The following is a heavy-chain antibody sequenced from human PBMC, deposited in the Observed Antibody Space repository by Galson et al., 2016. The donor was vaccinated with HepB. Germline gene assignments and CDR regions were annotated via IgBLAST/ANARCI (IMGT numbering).Heavy chain of an antibody. J-gene: IGHJ4*02. Sequence: SLRLSCAASGFTVSSNFMSWVRQAPGKGLEWVSVIYNVGKTYYAGSVKGRFTISRDNSKNTVYLQMNSLSAEDTAVYYCARSIAAAGNADYWGQGTLVTVSS. CDR3: ARSIAAAGNADY. CDR1: GFTVSSNF. V-gene: IGHV3-53*01. D-gene: IGHD6-13*01. CDR2: IYNVGKT.